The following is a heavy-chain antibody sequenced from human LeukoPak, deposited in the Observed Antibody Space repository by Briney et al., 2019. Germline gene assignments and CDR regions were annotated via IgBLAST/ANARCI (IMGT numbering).Heavy chain of an antibody. Sequence: PSETLSLTCAVYGGSFSGYYWSWIRQPPGKGLEWIGEINHSGSTNHNPSLKSRVTISVDTSKNQFSLKLSSVTAADTAVYYCAREGVVNYFDYWGQGTLVTVSS. V-gene: IGHV4-34*01. J-gene: IGHJ4*02. CDR3: AREGVVNYFDY. D-gene: IGHD3-3*01. CDR2: INHSGST. CDR1: GGSFSGYY.